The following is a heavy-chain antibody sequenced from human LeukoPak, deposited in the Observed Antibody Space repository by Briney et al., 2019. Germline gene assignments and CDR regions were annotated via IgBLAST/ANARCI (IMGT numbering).Heavy chain of an antibody. CDR3: ARDSSYYDSSGYYYNWFDP. J-gene: IGHJ5*02. V-gene: IGHV4-61*01. Sequence: SETLSLTCTVSGGSISSSSYYWGWIRQPPGKGLEWIGYIHYSGSTNYNPSLKSRVTISVDTSKNQFSLKLSSVTAADTAVYYCARDSSYYDSSGYYYNWFDPWGQGTLVTVSS. CDR2: IHYSGST. CDR1: GGSISSSSYY. D-gene: IGHD3-22*01.